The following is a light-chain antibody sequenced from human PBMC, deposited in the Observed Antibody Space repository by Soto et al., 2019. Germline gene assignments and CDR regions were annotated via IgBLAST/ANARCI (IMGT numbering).Light chain of an antibody. CDR1: NIGSKS. CDR2: DDS. J-gene: IGLJ3*02. V-gene: IGLV3-21*02. Sequence: SYELTQPPSVSVAPGQTARITCGGNNIGSKSVHWYQQKPGQAPVLVVYDDSDRPSWIPERFSGSNSGNTATLTISRVEAGDEADYYCQVWDSSSDHSVFGGGTKVTVL. CDR3: QVWDSSSDHSV.